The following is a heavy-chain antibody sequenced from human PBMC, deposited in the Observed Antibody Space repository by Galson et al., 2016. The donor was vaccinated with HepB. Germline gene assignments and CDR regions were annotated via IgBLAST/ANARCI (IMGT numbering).Heavy chain of an antibody. V-gene: IGHV1-69*04. CDR1: GGTFSSDA. J-gene: IGHJ4*02. CDR2: IIPILDIT. Sequence: SVKVSCKASGGTFSSDAISWVRQAPGQGLEWMGRIIPILDITNYAQKFQGRVTITADKSTSTAYMELSSLRSEDTAVYYCAKLIPGAPDDYWGQGTLVTVSS. CDR3: AKLIPGAPDDY. D-gene: IGHD2-2*01.